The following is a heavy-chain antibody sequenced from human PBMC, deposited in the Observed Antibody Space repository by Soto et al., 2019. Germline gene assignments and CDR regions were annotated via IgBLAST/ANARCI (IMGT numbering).Heavy chain of an antibody. J-gene: IGHJ5*02. V-gene: IGHV4-34*01. CDR2: INHSGST. CDR1: GGSFSGYY. D-gene: IGHD6-13*01. Sequence: SETLSLTCAVYGGSFSGYYWSWIRQPPGKGLEWIGEINHSGSTNYNPSLKSRVTISVDTSKNQFSLKLSSVTAADTAVYYCASRRVAAAGTRWFDPWGQGTLVTVSS. CDR3: ASRRVAAAGTRWFDP.